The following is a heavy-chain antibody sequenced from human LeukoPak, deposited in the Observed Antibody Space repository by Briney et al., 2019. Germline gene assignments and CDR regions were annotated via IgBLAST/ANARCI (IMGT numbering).Heavy chain of an antibody. V-gene: IGHV1-69*04. D-gene: IGHD6-13*01. CDR3: ASGRGRQQLVHGHFHL. CDR2: IIPIRGIA. Sequence: SVKDSCKASGGTFSSYAISGVRQAPGQGLEWMGRIIPIRGIANYAQKFQGRVTITADKYTSTAYMELSSLRSEDPAVYYCASGRGRQQLVHGHFHLWGQGTVVSV. CDR1: GGTFSSYA. J-gene: IGHJ4*02.